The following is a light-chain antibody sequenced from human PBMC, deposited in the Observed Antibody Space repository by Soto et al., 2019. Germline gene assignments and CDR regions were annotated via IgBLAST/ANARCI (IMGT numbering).Light chain of an antibody. CDR2: EVS. Sequence: QSALTQPPSASGSPEQSVTISCTGTSSDVGGYNYVAWYQQHPGKAPKLMIYEVSKRPSGVPDRFSGSKSGNTASLTVSGLQAEDEADYYCNSYAGSNNVVFGGGTKLTVL. CDR1: SSDVGGYNY. J-gene: IGLJ2*01. V-gene: IGLV2-8*01. CDR3: NSYAGSNNVV.